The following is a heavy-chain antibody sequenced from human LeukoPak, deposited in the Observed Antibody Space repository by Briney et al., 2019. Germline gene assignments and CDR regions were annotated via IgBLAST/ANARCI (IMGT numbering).Heavy chain of an antibody. J-gene: IGHJ2*01. CDR2: IYSSGSS. CDR1: GGSISSSGYY. V-gene: IGHV4-39*07. CDR3: ARLVYWYFDL. Sequence: SETLSLTCTVSGGSISSSGYYWGWIRQPPGKGLEWIGSIYSSGSSYYNPSLKSRVTISVDTSKNQFSLKLSSVTAADTAVYYCARLVYWYFDLWGRGTLVTVSP.